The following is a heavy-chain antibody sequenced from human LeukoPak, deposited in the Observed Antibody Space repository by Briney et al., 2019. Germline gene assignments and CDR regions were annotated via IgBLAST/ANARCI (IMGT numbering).Heavy chain of an antibody. V-gene: IGHV3-30-3*01. CDR1: GFTFSSYA. D-gene: IGHD6-19*01. CDR2: ISYDGSNK. Sequence: GGSLRLSCAASGFTFSSYAMHWVRQAPGKGLEWVAVISYDGSNKYYADSVKGRFTISRDNSKNTLYLQMNSLRAEDTAVYYCARDPWKMIGQWLAYYYYYYGMDVWGQGTTVTVSS. J-gene: IGHJ6*02. CDR3: ARDPWKMIGQWLAYYYYYYGMDV.